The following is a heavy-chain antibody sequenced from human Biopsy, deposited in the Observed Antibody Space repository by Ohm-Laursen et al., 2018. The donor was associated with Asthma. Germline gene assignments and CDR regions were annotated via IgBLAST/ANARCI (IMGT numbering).Heavy chain of an antibody. D-gene: IGHD6-25*01. CDR3: ARVFESSEWGPFYHFGLDV. CDR2: ISSSGSTT. Sequence: SLRLSCSASGFSFSDYYMTWMRQAPGKGLEWVSAISSSGSTTYPADSVTGRFTISRDNAQKSLFLQMGSLRAEDTAIYYCARVFESSEWGPFYHFGLDVWGQGTTVAVSS. J-gene: IGHJ6*02. V-gene: IGHV3-11*01. CDR1: GFSFSDYY.